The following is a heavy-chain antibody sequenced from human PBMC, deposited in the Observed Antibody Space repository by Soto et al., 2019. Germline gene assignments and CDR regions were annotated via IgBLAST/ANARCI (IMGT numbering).Heavy chain of an antibody. Sequence: QVQLVESGGGVVQPGRSLRLSCAASGFTFSSYAMHWVRQAPGKGLEWVAVISYDGSKKYYADSVKGRFTISRDNSKNTLYLQMNGLRAEDTAVYYCAGSPYYDILTGYPPPFDYWGQGTLVTASS. V-gene: IGHV3-30-3*01. CDR1: GFTFSSYA. J-gene: IGHJ4*02. CDR3: AGSPYYDILTGYPPPFDY. CDR2: ISYDGSKK. D-gene: IGHD3-9*01.